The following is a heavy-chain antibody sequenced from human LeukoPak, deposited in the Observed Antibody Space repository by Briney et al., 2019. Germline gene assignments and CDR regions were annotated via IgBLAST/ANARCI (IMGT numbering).Heavy chain of an antibody. J-gene: IGHJ4*02. CDR1: GYTFTSYY. CDR2: INPSGGST. D-gene: IGHD6-13*01. V-gene: IGHV1-46*01. CDR3: ARDSSSSNGDY. Sequence: ASVKVSCKASGYTFTSYYMHWVRQAPGQGLEWMGIINPSGGSTSYAQKFQGRVTMTRDMSTSTVYMELSGLRSEDTAVYYCARDSSSSNGDYWGQGTLVTVSS.